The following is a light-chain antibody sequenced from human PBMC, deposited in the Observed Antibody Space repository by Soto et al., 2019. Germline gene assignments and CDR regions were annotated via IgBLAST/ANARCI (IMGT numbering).Light chain of an antibody. CDR1: QSVLYTSNNKNY. J-gene: IGKJ2*01. V-gene: IGKV4-1*01. CDR3: EQHFRTPYT. CDR2: CAS. Sequence: DIVVTQSPDSLAVSRGERATINCKSSQSVLYTSNNKNYLAWYQQKPGQPPKLIIYCASTRESGVPDRFSGRGSGTAFTLTISSLKPDDVAVYYCEQHFRTPYTFCQGTKLEIK.